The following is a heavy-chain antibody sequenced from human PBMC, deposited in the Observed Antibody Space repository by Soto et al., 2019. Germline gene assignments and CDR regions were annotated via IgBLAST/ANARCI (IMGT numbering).Heavy chain of an antibody. V-gene: IGHV3-30-3*01. Sequence: GGSLRLSCAASGFAVSSYSMHWVRQAPGKGLEWVAAMSFDGNSKYFADSVKGRFKISRDTSKNTWCLEMESLGVEDSALYHCTRGRSMIANDDFEYWGQGTQVTVSS. CDR1: GFAVSSYS. CDR2: MSFDGNSK. CDR3: TRGRSMIANDDFEY. J-gene: IGHJ4*02. D-gene: IGHD2-21*01.